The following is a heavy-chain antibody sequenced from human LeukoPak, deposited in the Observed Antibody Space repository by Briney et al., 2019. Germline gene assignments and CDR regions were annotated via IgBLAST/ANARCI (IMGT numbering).Heavy chain of an antibody. CDR2: ISSGSSTI. Sequence: GGSLRLSCAASGFTFSNYNMNWVRQAPGKGLEWVSYISSGSSTIYYADSVKGRSTISRDNAKNSLYLQMNSLRAEDTAVYYCARERIYYGSGNLYWGKGALVTVSS. J-gene: IGHJ4*02. D-gene: IGHD3-10*01. CDR1: GFTFSNYN. V-gene: IGHV3-48*01. CDR3: ARERIYYGSGNLY.